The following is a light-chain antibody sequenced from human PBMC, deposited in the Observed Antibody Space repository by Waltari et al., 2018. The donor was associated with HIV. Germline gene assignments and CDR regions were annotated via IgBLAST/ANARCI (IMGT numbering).Light chain of an antibody. CDR1: HSNIGNNA. Sequence: QSVLTQPPSLSAAPRQRVTISCSGSHSNIGNNAVHWYQQLPGKAPKLLIYYNDLLPSGVSDRFSGSRSGTSASLAISGLQSEDEAHYYCASWDDRLNGWVFGGGTQLTVL. CDR2: YND. CDR3: ASWDDRLNGWV. J-gene: IGLJ3*02. V-gene: IGLV1-36*01.